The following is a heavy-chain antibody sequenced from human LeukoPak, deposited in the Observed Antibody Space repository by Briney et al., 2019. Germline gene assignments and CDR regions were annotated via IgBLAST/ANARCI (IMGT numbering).Heavy chain of an antibody. V-gene: IGHV3-66*01. CDR2: IYSGGST. D-gene: IGHD2-21*02. Sequence: PGGSLRLSCAASGFTVSSNYMSWVRQAPGKGLEWVSAIYSGGSTYYAVSVKGRLTISRDNSKNTLYLQMNSLRTEATSVYYCASGGTYCAGDCYEPFTYWGQGTLVTVFS. J-gene: IGHJ4*02. CDR3: ASGGTYCAGDCYEPFTY. CDR1: GFTVSSNY.